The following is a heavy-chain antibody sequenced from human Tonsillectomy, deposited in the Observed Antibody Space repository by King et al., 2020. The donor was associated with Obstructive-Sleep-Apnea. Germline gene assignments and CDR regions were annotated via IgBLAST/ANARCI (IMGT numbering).Heavy chain of an antibody. Sequence: QLQESGPGLVKPSETLSLTCTVSGGSISSSSYYWGWIRQPPGKGLEWIGSIYYSGSTYYNPSLRSRVTISVDTSKNQFSLKLSSVTAADTAVYYCARDIRGSGLVVPYYGMDVWGQGTTVTVSS. J-gene: IGHJ6*02. V-gene: IGHV4-39*07. CDR1: GGSISSSSYY. D-gene: IGHD2-2*01. CDR3: ARDIRGSGLVVPYYGMDV. CDR2: IYYSGST.